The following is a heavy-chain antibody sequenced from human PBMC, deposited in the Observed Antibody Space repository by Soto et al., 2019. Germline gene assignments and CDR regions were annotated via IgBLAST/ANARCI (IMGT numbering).Heavy chain of an antibody. CDR2: INPSGGST. CDR3: ARATSGSTYAHFDY. V-gene: IGHV1-46*01. CDR1: GYSFTNYY. D-gene: IGHD6-19*01. Sequence: QVQLVQSGAAVKTPGASVKVSCKAPGYSFTNYYMHWVRQAPEQGLEWMGIINPSGGSTSYAQKFQDRITMTRDTSTSTVYMELSSLRSEDTAVYYCARATSGSTYAHFDYWGQGTLVTVSS. J-gene: IGHJ4*02.